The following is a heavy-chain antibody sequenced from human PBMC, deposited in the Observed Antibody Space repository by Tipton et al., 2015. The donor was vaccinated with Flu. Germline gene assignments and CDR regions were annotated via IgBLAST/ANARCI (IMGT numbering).Heavy chain of an antibody. D-gene: IGHD2-2*01. CDR1: GFTFRTNG. CDR2: INQDGSER. Sequence: SGFTFRTNGMHWVRQAPGKGLEWVANINQDGSERYYVDSVKDRFTISRDNAKNSLYLQMNSLRAEDTAVYYCARTRGGYCSSTSCFADYFDFWGQGTLVTVSS. V-gene: IGHV3-7*01. J-gene: IGHJ4*02. CDR3: ARTRGGYCSSTSCFADYFDF.